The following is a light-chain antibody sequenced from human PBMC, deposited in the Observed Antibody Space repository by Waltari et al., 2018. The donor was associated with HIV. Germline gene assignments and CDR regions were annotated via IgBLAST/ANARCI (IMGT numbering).Light chain of an antibody. CDR1: TSNIGSNT. V-gene: IGLV1-44*01. J-gene: IGLJ3*02. Sequence: QSVLTQPPSASGPPGQRVTISCSGSTSNIGSNTVNWYQQVPGTAPKLLIYRNNQRPSGVPDRFSGSESGTSASLAISGLQSEDEADYYCAAWDDSLTGPVFGGGTKVTVL. CDR2: RNN. CDR3: AAWDDSLTGPV.